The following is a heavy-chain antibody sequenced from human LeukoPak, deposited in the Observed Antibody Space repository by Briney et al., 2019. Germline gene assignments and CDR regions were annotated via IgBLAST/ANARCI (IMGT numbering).Heavy chain of an antibody. CDR2: IYSGGST. J-gene: IGHJ6*02. CDR1: GFTVSSNY. V-gene: IGHV3-53*04. CDR3: ARDSTVGYYYGMDV. Sequence: GGSLRPSCAASGFTVSSNYMSWVRQAPGKGLEWVSVIYSGGSTYYADSVKGRFTISRHNSKNTLYLQMNSLRAEDTAVYYCARDSTVGYYYGMDVWGQGTTVTVSS. D-gene: IGHD4-17*01.